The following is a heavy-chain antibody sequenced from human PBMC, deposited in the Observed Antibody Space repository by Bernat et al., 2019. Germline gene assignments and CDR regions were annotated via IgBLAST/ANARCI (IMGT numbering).Heavy chain of an antibody. CDR1: GFTFSSYS. CDR3: ARGGGGYTYGGFDP. J-gene: IGHJ5*02. Sequence: EVQLVESGGGLVKPGGSLRLSCAASGFTFSSYSMNWVRQAPGKGLEWVSSLSSSSDYIYYADSMKGRFTISRDDARKSLYLLMSSLRAEDTAVYYCARGGGGYTYGGFDPWGQGTLVTVSS. D-gene: IGHD5-18*01. V-gene: IGHV3-21*01. CDR2: LSSSSDYI.